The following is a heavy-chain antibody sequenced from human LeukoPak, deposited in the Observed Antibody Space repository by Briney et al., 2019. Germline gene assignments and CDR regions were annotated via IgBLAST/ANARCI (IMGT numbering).Heavy chain of an antibody. Sequence: GGSLTLSCAASGLTFGSYAMSGVRQAPGKGLEWVSAVSGTGGSTYYADSVKGRFTISRDNSKNTLYLQMNSLRAEDTAVYYCANTFGGVNYFDYWGQGTLVTVSS. V-gene: IGHV3-23*01. CDR3: ANTFGGVNYFDY. CDR1: GLTFGSYA. CDR2: VSGTGGST. J-gene: IGHJ4*02. D-gene: IGHD3-16*01.